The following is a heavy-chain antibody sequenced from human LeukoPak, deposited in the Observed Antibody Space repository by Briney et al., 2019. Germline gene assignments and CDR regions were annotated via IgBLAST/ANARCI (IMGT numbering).Heavy chain of an antibody. V-gene: IGHV3-23*01. CDR2: ISGSGGST. J-gene: IGHJ4*02. D-gene: IGHD3-22*01. Sequence: GGSLRLSCAASGFTFRTYGMSWVRQAPGKGLEWVSAISGSGGSTYYADSVKGRFTISRDNSKNTLYLQMNSLRAEDTAVCYCAKVYDSSGYYYFDDYWGQGTLVTVSS. CDR3: AKVYDSSGYYYFDDY. CDR1: GFTFRTYG.